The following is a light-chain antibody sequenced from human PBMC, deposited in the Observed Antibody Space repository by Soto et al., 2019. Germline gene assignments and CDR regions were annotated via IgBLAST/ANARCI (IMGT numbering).Light chain of an antibody. CDR3: QQRSNWPTT. Sequence: LSQSPCTLSLSPGDRATLSCRASQSVSTSYLAWYQQKPGQAPRLLIYGASSRATGIPDRFSGSGSGTDFTLTIRRLEPEDFAVYYCQQRSNWPTTFGQGTRLEIK. CDR2: GAS. J-gene: IGKJ5*01. CDR1: QSVSTSY. V-gene: IGKV3D-20*02.